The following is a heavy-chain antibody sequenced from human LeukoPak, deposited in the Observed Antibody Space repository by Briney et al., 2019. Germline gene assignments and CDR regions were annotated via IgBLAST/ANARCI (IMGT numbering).Heavy chain of an antibody. D-gene: IGHD1-1*01. CDR3: ASGTSSMDV. CDR2: ISSSSSTI. J-gene: IGHJ6*03. Sequence: GGSLRLSCAASGFTFSSYSMNWLRQAPGKGLEGVSYISSSSSTIYYADSVKGRFPISRDNAKKSLYLKMNSLRAEDTAVYYCASGTSSMDVWGKGTTVTVSS. CDR1: GFTFSSYS. V-gene: IGHV3-48*01.